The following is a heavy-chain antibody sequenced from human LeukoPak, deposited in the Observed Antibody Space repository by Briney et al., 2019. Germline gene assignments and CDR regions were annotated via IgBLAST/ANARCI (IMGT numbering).Heavy chain of an antibody. CDR1: GGSISSYY. D-gene: IGHD6-6*01. Sequence: SETLSLTCTVSGGSISSYYWSWIRQPPGKGLEWIGYIYYSGSTNYNPSLKSRVTISVDRSRNQFSLKLSSVTAADTAVYYCARTSIAARRANAFDIWGQGTMVTVSS. J-gene: IGHJ3*02. V-gene: IGHV4-59*12. CDR3: ARTSIAARRANAFDI. CDR2: IYYSGST.